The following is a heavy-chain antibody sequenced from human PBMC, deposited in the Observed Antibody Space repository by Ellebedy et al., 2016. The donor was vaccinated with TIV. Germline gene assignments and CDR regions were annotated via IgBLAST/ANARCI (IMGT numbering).Heavy chain of an antibody. D-gene: IGHD4-17*01. CDR1: GGSISSYY. V-gene: IGHV4-59*08. J-gene: IGHJ4*02. Sequence: MPGGSLRLSCTVSGGSISSYYWSWIRQPPGKGLEWIGYIYYSGSTNYNPSLKSRVTISVDTSKNQFSLKLSSVTAADTAVYYCASGTVTTGIGWGQGTLVTVSS. CDR3: ASGTVTTGIG. CDR2: IYYSGST.